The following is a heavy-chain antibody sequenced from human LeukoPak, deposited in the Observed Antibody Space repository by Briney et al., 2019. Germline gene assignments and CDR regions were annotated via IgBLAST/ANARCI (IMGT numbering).Heavy chain of an antibody. D-gene: IGHD3-10*01. J-gene: IGHJ3*02. CDR2: IYYSGST. CDR3: ARPVGAMVRGGGAFDI. CDR1: GGSISSGGYY. Sequence: PSETLSLTCTVSGGSISSGGYYWSWIRQPPGKGLEWIGSIYYSGSTYYNPSLKSRVTISVDTSKNQFSLKLSSVTAADTAVYYCARPVGAMVRGGGAFDIWGQGIMVTVSS. V-gene: IGHV4-39*01.